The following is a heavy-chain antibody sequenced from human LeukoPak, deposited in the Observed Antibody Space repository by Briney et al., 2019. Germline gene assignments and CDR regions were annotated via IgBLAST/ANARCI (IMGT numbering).Heavy chain of an antibody. J-gene: IGHJ6*02. D-gene: IGHD2-2*01. CDR2: IYPGDSDT. V-gene: IGHV5-51*01. Sequence: GESLKISCKGSGYSFTSYWIGWVRQMPGKGLEWMGIIYPGDSDTTYSPSFQGQVTISADKSISTAYLQWSSLKASDTAMYYCARRDGYCSSTSCYADYYYGMDVWGQGTTVTVTS. CDR3: ARRDGYCSSTSCYADYYYGMDV. CDR1: GYSFTSYW.